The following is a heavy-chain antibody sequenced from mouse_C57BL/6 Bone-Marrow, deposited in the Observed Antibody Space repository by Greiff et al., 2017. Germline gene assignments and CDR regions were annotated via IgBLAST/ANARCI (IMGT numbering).Heavy chain of an antibody. J-gene: IGHJ2*01. V-gene: IGHV1-74*01. D-gene: IGHD6-2*01. Sequence: QVQLQQSGAELVKPGASVKVSCKASGYTFTSYWMHWVKQRPGQGLEWIGRIHPSDSATNYNQKFKGKATLTVDKSSSTAYMQLSSRTSEASAVYYCSMGGSLRSQPGYWGQGTTLTVSS. CDR1: GYTFTSYW. CDR2: IHPSDSAT. CDR3: SMGGSLRSQPGY.